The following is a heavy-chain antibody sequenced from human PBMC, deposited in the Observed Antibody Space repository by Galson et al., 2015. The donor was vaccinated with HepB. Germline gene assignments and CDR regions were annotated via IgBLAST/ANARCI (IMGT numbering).Heavy chain of an antibody. D-gene: IGHD6-19*01. CDR2: ISGTGDII. CDR1: GFTFTTYA. Sequence: SLRLSCAASGFTFTTYAMSWVRQAPGKGLERVSAISGTGDIIYYADSVKGRFTISRDNSKNTLYLQMNSLRAEDTAVYYCAKRGPHSSGSYSFDYWGQGTLVTVSS. CDR3: AKRGPHSSGSYSFDY. V-gene: IGHV3-23*01. J-gene: IGHJ4*02.